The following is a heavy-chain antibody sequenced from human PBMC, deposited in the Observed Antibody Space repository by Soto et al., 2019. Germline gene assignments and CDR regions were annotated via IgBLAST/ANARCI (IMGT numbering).Heavy chain of an antibody. J-gene: IGHJ3*02. CDR1: GGSISSSGYY. Sequence: QLQLQESGPGLVKPSETLSLTCTVSGGSISSSGYYWGWIRQPPGKGLDWIGSIYYSGSTYYNPSXKXXVTISVDTSKNQFSLKLSSVTAADTAVYYCASLGSSDAFDIWGQGTMVTVSS. CDR2: IYYSGST. V-gene: IGHV4-39*01. D-gene: IGHD1-26*01. CDR3: ASLGSSDAFDI.